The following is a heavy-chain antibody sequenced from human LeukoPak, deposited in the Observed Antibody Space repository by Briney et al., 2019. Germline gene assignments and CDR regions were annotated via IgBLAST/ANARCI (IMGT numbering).Heavy chain of an antibody. CDR1: GGPFSGYY. CDR2: INHSGST. J-gene: IGHJ4*02. CDR3: ARGFRGDNFDY. V-gene: IGHV4-34*01. D-gene: IGHD7-27*01. Sequence: SETLSLTCAAYGGPFSGYYWSWIRQPPGKGLEWIGEINHSGSTNYNPSLKSRVTISVDTSKNQFSLKLSSVTAADTAVYFCARGFRGDNFDYWGQGTLVTVSS.